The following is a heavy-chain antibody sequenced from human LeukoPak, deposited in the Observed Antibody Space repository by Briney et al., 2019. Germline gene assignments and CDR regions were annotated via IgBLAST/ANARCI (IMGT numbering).Heavy chain of an antibody. CDR3: AATYRTRGYTYGYFDY. D-gene: IGHD5-18*01. J-gene: IGHJ4*02. CDR1: GDSITSGNYY. Sequence: SQTLSLTCTVSGDSITSGNYYWGWIRQPPGKGLEWIGNIYYSGSTYYNPSLKSRVSMSLDTSKNQFSLKLSSVTAADTAVYYCAATYRTRGYTYGYFDYWGQGTLVTVPS. CDR2: IYYSGST. V-gene: IGHV4-39*01.